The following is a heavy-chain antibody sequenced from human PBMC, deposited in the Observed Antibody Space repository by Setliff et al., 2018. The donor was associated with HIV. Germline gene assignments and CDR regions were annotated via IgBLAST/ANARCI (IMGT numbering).Heavy chain of an antibody. CDR2: IYHSGST. D-gene: IGHD3-16*01. CDR1: DYSISSGYF. J-gene: IGHJ4*02. CDR3: ARVSAVGLVY. V-gene: IGHV4-38-2*02. Sequence: SETLSLTCTVSDYSISSGYFWAWIRQPPGKGLEWIGSIYHSGSTYYNPSLRSRVTISVDTSKNQFSLKLNSVTAEDTAVCYCARVSAVGLVYWGQGTLVTVSS.